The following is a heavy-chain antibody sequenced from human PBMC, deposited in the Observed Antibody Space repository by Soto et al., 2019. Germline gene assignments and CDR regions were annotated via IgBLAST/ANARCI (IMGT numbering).Heavy chain of an antibody. V-gene: IGHV4-59*01. D-gene: IGHD2-21*02. Sequence: QVRLQESGPGLVKPSETLSLTCTVSGGSISSYYWSWIRQPPGKGLEWIGYMYNTGSTIYNPSLKSRVTISVDTSKYQFSLKLNSVTAADTAVYYCARDLWCYCGADCYPLDVWGQGTTVTVSS. CDR3: ARDLWCYCGADCYPLDV. CDR2: MYNTGST. J-gene: IGHJ6*02. CDR1: GGSISSYY.